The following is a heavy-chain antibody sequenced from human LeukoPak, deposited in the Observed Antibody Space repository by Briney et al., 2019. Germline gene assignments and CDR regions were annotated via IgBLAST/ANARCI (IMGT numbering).Heavy chain of an antibody. V-gene: IGHV3-7*01. CDR2: INQDGSEK. J-gene: IGHJ4*02. CDR3: ARGDYYDSGTYPPDY. D-gene: IGHD3-10*01. CDR1: GFTFSRSW. Sequence: GGSLRLSCAASGFTFSRSWMNWVRQAPGKGLEWVANINQDGSEKYYVDSAKGRFTISRDNAKNSLYLQMNSLRAEDTAVYYCARGDYYDSGTYPPDYWGQGTLVTVSS.